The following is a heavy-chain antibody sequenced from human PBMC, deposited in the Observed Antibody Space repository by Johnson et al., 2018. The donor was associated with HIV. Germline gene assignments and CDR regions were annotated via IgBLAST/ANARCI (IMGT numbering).Heavy chain of an antibody. V-gene: IGHV3-7*02. J-gene: IGHJ3*02. CDR3: ARAERSSSGVDAFDI. CDR1: GFTFSSYW. CDR2: IKQDGSGQ. Sequence: VQLVESGGGVVQPGGSLRLSCAASGFTFSSYWMSWVRQAPGKGLEWVANIKQDGSGQDYVDSVAGRFTISRDYAKNSLYVQMNSLRAEDTAVYYCARAERSSSGVDAFDIWGQGTMVTVSS. D-gene: IGHD6-6*01.